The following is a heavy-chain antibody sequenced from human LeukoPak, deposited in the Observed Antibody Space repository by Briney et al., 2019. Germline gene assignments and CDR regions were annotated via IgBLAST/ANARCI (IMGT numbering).Heavy chain of an antibody. CDR2: ISGSGGST. J-gene: IGHJ4*02. Sequence: GGSLRLSCAASGFTFSSYAMSWVRQAPGKGLEWVSAISGSGGSTYYADSVKGRFTISRDNFKNTLYLQMNSPRAEDTAVYYCAKDGRDYYGSGSYTYWGQGTLVTVSS. V-gene: IGHV3-23*01. CDR3: AKDGRDYYGSGSYTY. CDR1: GFTFSSYA. D-gene: IGHD3-10*01.